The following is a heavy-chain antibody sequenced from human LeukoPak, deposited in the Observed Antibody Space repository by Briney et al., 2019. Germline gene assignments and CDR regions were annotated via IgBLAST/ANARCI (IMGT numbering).Heavy chain of an antibody. Sequence: SETLSLTCTVSGGSISSSSYYWGWIRQPPGKGLEWIGSIYYSGSTYYNPSLKSRVTISVDTSKNQFSLKLSSVTAADTAVYYCARLAAGPPNPDQHYYYYYMDVWGKGTTVTISS. CDR2: IYYSGST. J-gene: IGHJ6*03. CDR3: ARLAAGPPNPDQHYYYYYMDV. D-gene: IGHD2-2*01. V-gene: IGHV4-39*07. CDR1: GGSISSSSYY.